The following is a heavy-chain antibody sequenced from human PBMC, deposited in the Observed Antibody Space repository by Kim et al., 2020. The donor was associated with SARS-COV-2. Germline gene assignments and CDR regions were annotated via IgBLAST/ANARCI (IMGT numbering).Heavy chain of an antibody. D-gene: IGHD3-10*01. J-gene: IGHJ4*02. Sequence: TGYAQKFQGRVTMTRNTSISTAYMELSSLRSEDTAVYYCARPGGSGSFGYWGQGTLVTVSS. V-gene: IGHV1-8*01. CDR3: ARPGGSGSFGY. CDR2: T.